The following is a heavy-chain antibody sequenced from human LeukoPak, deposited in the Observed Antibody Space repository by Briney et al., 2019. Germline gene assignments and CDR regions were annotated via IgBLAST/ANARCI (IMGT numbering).Heavy chain of an antibody. CDR3: ARPYDSSGYYYFDY. J-gene: IGHJ4*02. D-gene: IGHD3-22*01. CDR2: IWYDGSNK. CDR1: GFTFSSYG. V-gene: IGHV3-33*01. Sequence: PGRSLRLSCAASGFTFSSYGMHWVRRAPGKGLEWVAVIWYDGSNKYYADSVKGRFTISRDNSKNTLYLQMNSLRAEDTAVYYCARPYDSSGYYYFDYWGQGTLVTVSS.